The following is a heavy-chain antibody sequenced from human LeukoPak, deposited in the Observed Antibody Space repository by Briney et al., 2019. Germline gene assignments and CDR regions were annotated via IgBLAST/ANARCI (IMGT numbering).Heavy chain of an antibody. Sequence: GGSLRLSCAASGFTFSSYEMNWVRQAPGKGLEWVSYISSSGSTIYYADSVKGRFTISRDNSKNTLYLQMNSLRAEDTAVYYCAKIYGSGPVFDYWGQGTLVTVSS. CDR1: GFTFSSYE. D-gene: IGHD3-10*01. CDR3: AKIYGSGPVFDY. V-gene: IGHV3-48*03. CDR2: ISSSGSTI. J-gene: IGHJ4*02.